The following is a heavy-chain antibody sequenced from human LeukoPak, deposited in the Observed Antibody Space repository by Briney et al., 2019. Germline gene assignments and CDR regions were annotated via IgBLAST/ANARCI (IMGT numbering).Heavy chain of an antibody. CDR2: ISAYNGNT. V-gene: IGHV1-18*01. J-gene: IGHJ6*02. CDR3: ARNGYSSSWYLGYYYYGMDV. Sequence: ASVKVSCKASGYTFTSYGISWVRQAPGQGLEWMGWISAYNGNTNYAQKLQGRVTMTTDTSTSTAYMELRSLRSDDTAVYYCARNGYSSSWYLGYYYYGMDVWGQGTTVTVSS. D-gene: IGHD6-13*01. CDR1: GYTFTSYG.